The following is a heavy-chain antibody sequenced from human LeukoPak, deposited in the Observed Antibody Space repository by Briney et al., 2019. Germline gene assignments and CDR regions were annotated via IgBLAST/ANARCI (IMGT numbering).Heavy chain of an antibody. CDR3: ARALIGDYDKLDY. CDR2: ISGSSSTI. Sequence: PGGSLRLSCAASGFIFSSYSMNWVRQAPGKGLEWVSYISGSSSTIYYADSVKGRFTISRDNAKNSLYLQRNSLRAEDTAVYHCARALIGDYDKLDYWGQGTLVTVSS. J-gene: IGHJ4*02. CDR1: GFIFSSYS. D-gene: IGHD4-17*01. V-gene: IGHV3-48*01.